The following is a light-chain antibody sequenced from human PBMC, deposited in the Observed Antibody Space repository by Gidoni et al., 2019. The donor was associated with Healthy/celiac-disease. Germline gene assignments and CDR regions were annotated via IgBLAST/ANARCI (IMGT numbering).Light chain of an antibody. V-gene: IGKV3-20*01. CDR2: GAS. J-gene: IGKJ5*01. CDR3: QQYGSSPVT. CDR1: QSVSSSY. Sequence: EIVLTPTPGTLSLSPGERATLYCRASQSVSSSYLAWYQQKPGQAPRLLIYGASSMATGIPDRFSGSGSGTDFTLTISRLEPEDFAVYYCQQYGSSPVTFGQGTRLEIK.